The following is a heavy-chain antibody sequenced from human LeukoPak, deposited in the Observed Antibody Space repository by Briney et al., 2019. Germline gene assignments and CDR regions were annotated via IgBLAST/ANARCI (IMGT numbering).Heavy chain of an antibody. CDR2: INHSGST. J-gene: IGHJ4*02. Sequence: SETLSLTCAVYGGSFSGYYWSWIRQPPGKGLEWIGEINHSGSTNYNPSLMSRVAISVDTSKNQFSLKLSSVTAADTAVYYCARVQYPGELDYWGQGTLVTVSS. V-gene: IGHV4-34*01. CDR1: GGSFSGYY. CDR3: ARVQYPGELDY. D-gene: IGHD2-2*01.